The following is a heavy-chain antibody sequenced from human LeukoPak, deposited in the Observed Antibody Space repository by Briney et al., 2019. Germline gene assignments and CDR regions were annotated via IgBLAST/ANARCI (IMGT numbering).Heavy chain of an antibody. CDR3: AWSELPAAAAYGDY. V-gene: IGHV1-69*13. Sequence: SVKVSCKASGGTFSSYAISWVRQAPGQGLEWMGGIIPIFGTANYAQKFQGRVTITADESTSTAYMELSSLRSEDTAVYYCAWSELPAAAAYGDYWGQGTLVTVSS. CDR1: GGTFSSYA. J-gene: IGHJ4*02. D-gene: IGHD2-2*01. CDR2: IIPIFGTA.